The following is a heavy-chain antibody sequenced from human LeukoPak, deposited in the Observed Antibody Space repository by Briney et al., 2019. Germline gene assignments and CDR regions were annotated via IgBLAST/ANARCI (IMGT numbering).Heavy chain of an antibody. CDR2: ISAYNGNT. CDR3: ARRDYDILTGYYSHFDY. Sequence: ASVKVSCKASGYTFTSYGISWVRQAPGQGLEWMGWISAYNGNTNYAQKLQGGVTMTTDTSTSTAYMELRSLRSDDTAVYYCARRDYDILTGYYSHFDYWGQGTLVTVSS. V-gene: IGHV1-18*04. J-gene: IGHJ4*02. D-gene: IGHD3-9*01. CDR1: GYTFTSYG.